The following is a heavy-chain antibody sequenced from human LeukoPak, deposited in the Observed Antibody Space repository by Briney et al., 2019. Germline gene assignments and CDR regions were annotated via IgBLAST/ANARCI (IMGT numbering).Heavy chain of an antibody. Sequence: GGSLRLSCAASGFTFSSYGMHWVRQAPGKGLEWVAVISHDGSNKYYADSVKGRFTISRDNSKNTLYLQMNSLGAEDTAVYYCAKGYYYGSVNYWGQGTLVTVSS. CDR3: AKGYYYGSVNY. J-gene: IGHJ4*02. CDR1: GFTFSSYG. D-gene: IGHD3-10*01. V-gene: IGHV3-30*18. CDR2: ISHDGSNK.